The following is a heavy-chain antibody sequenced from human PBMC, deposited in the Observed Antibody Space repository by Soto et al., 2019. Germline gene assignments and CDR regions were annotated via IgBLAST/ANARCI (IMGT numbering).Heavy chain of an antibody. CDR3: ARGISITMIVVVINDY. V-gene: IGHV1-2*02. Sequence: PGPSVKVSCKASGYTFTGYYMHWVRQAPGQGLEWMGWINPNSGGTNYAQKFQGRVTMTRDTSISTAYMELSRLRSDDTAVYYCARGISITMIVVVINDYWGQGTLVTVSS. CDR1: GYTFTGYY. J-gene: IGHJ4*02. D-gene: IGHD3-22*01. CDR2: INPNSGGT.